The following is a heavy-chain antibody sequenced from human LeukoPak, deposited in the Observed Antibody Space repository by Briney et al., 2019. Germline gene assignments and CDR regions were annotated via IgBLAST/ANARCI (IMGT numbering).Heavy chain of an antibody. CDR3: AKDIRVDTAMVFDY. J-gene: IGHJ4*02. CDR2: ISWNSGSI. Sequence: QPGGSLRLSCAASGFTFDDYAMHWVRQAPGKGLEWVSGISWNSGSIGYADSVKGRFTISRDNAKNSLYLQMNSLRAEDTALYYCAKDIRVDTAMVFDYWGQGTLVTVSS. D-gene: IGHD5-18*01. V-gene: IGHV3-9*01. CDR1: GFTFDDYA.